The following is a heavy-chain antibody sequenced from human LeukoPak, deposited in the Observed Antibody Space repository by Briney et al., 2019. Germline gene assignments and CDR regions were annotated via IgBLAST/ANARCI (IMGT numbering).Heavy chain of an antibody. CDR2: IYYSGST. CDR1: GGSISSYS. CDR3: AGGGTVTTFDY. Sequence: SETLSLTCTVSGGSISSYSWSWIRQPPAKGLEWSGYIYYSGSTNYNPSLKSRVTISVDTSKNQFSLKLSSVTAADTAVYYWAGGGTVTTFDYWGQGTLVTVSS. J-gene: IGHJ4*02. D-gene: IGHD4-17*01. V-gene: IGHV4-59*01.